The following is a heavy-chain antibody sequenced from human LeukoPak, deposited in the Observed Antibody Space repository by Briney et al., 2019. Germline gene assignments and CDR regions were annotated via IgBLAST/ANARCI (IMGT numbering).Heavy chain of an antibody. D-gene: IGHD3/OR15-3a*01. J-gene: IGHJ6*02. Sequence: GGSLRLSCAASGFTFSNSVMIWVRQAPGKGLQWVSSLIGSDGTTYYADSVKGRFTISRDNSKNTLYLQMDSLTADDTAVYYCARTWGMDAWGQGTTVTVSS. CDR2: LIGSDGTT. V-gene: IGHV3-23*01. CDR1: GFTFSNSV. CDR3: ARTWGMDA.